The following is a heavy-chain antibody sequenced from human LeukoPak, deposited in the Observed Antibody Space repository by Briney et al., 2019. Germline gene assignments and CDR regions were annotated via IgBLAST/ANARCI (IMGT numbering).Heavy chain of an antibody. CDR3: ARSSGPVEGNVQQLVSTNYYYYGMDV. D-gene: IGHD6-13*01. CDR2: INHSGST. CDR1: GGSFSGYY. J-gene: IGHJ6*02. Sequence: SETLSLTCAVYGGSFSGYYWSWIRQPPGKGLEWIGEINHSGSTNYNPSLKSRFTISVDTSKNQFSLKLSSVTAADTAVYYCARSSGPVEGNVQQLVSTNYYYYGMDVWGQGTTVTVSS. V-gene: IGHV4-34*01.